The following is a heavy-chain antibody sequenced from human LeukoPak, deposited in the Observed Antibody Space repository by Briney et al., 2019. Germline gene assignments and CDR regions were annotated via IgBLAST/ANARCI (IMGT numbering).Heavy chain of an antibody. CDR3: ARGEPIAGIFAAP. CDR1: GGSTSSSY. Sequence: PSETLSLTCTVSGGSTSSSYWSRIRQPPGKGLEWVGYIYYSGSTKYNPSLWRRATISVDTSKNLFSLNLSSVTAADTAVYYCARGEPIAGIFAAPWGQGTLVTVSS. D-gene: IGHD1-14*01. CDR2: IYYSGST. J-gene: IGHJ5*02. V-gene: IGHV4-59*01.